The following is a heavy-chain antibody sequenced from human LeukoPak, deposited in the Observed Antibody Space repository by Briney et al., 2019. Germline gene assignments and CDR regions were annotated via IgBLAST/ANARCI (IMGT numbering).Heavy chain of an antibody. CDR2: MYLSGTT. CDR3: AGLVGRYSSGLYYYYFDY. V-gene: IGHV4-4*02. Sequence: SGTLSLTCTVSGDSTNSLDLWSWVRQPPGEGLEWIGEMYLSGTTHSNPSVKSRVTISIDKSKNQFFLNLSSVTAADTAVYYCAGLVGRYSSGLYYYYFDYWGQGTLVTVSS. J-gene: IGHJ4*02. CDR1: GDSTNSLDL. D-gene: IGHD3-22*01.